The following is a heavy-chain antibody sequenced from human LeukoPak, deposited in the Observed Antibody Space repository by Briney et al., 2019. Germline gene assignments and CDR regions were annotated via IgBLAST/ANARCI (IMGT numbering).Heavy chain of an antibody. D-gene: IGHD6-19*01. CDR2: IRYDGSNK. CDR1: GFSFSSYS. Sequence: GGSLRLSCAASGFSFSSYSMNWVRQAPGKGLEWVAFIRYDGSNKYYADSVKGRFTISRDNSKNTLYLQMDSLRAEDTAVYYCAPEREQWAATGGFDYWGQGTLVTVSS. J-gene: IGHJ4*02. V-gene: IGHV3-30*02. CDR3: APEREQWAATGGFDY.